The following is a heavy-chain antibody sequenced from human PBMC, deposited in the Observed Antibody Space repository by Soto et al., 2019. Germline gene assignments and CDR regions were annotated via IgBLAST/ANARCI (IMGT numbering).Heavy chain of an antibody. J-gene: IGHJ2*01. D-gene: IGHD2-15*01. CDR2: IYYSGST. Sequence: QVQLQESGPGLVKPSQTLSLTCTVSGGSISSGGYYWCWIRQHPGKGLEWIGYIYYSGSTYYNQSLKSRVTISVYSSKNQFSLKLSSVTAADTAVYYCARAGSCSGGSCYSVLWYFDLWGRGTLVTVSS. CDR3: ARAGSCSGGSCYSVLWYFDL. V-gene: IGHV4-31*03. CDR1: GGSISSGGYY.